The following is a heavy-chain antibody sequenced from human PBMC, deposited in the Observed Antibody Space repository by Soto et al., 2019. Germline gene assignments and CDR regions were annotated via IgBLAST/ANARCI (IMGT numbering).Heavy chain of an antibody. CDR1: GYSFTSYW. CDR2: IYPGDSDT. CDR3: ARHQSDAPDTAMVTPYYYYGMDV. V-gene: IGHV5-51*01. D-gene: IGHD5-18*01. J-gene: IGHJ6*02. Sequence: GESLKISCKGSGYSFTSYWIGWVRQMPGKGLEWMGIIYPGDSDTRYSPSFQGQVTISADKSISTAYLQWSSLKASDTAMYYCARHQSDAPDTAMVTPYYYYGMDVWGQGTTVTVSS.